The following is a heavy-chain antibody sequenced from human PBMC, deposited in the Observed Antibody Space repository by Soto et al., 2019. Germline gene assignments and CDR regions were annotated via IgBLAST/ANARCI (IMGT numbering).Heavy chain of an antibody. J-gene: IGHJ5*02. Sequence: QLQLQESGPGLVKPSETLSLTCTVSGGSISSGSYYWGWIRQPPGKGLEWIGSIYYSGSTYYNPSLKSRVTISVDTSKNLFSLKLSSVTAADTAVFYCARHAWFGEFDPWGQGTLVTVSS. CDR3: ARHAWFGEFDP. CDR2: IYYSGST. CDR1: GGSISSGSYY. D-gene: IGHD3-10*01. V-gene: IGHV4-39*01.